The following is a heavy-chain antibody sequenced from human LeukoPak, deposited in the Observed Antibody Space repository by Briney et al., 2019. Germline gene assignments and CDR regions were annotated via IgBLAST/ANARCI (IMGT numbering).Heavy chain of an antibody. Sequence: GGSLRLSCAASGFTFSSYAMNWVRQAPGKGLEWVSVIYSGGSTYYADSVKGRFTISRDNSKNTLYLQMNSLRAEDTAMYYCARDLGDSSGYYFGNYWGQGTLVTVSS. D-gene: IGHD3-22*01. CDR1: GFTFSSYA. J-gene: IGHJ4*02. CDR2: IYSGGST. CDR3: ARDLGDSSGYYFGNY. V-gene: IGHV3-53*01.